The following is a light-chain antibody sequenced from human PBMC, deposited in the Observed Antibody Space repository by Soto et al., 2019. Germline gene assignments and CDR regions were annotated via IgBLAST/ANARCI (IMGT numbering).Light chain of an antibody. CDR1: QSISSW. CDR2: DAS. J-gene: IGKJ1*01. CDR3: QQYNSYSQT. V-gene: IGKV1-5*01. Sequence: DIQMTQSPSTLSASVGDRVTITCRASQSISSWLAWYQQKPGKAPKLLIYDASSLESGVPSRFSGSGSGTEFTLTIRSLQPDDFAHYYCQQYNSYSQTFGQGTKVEFK.